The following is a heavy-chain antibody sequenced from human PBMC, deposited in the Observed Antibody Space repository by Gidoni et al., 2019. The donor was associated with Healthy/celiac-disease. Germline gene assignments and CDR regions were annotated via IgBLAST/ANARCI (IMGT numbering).Heavy chain of an antibody. V-gene: IGHV3-53*01. D-gene: IGHD2-21*02. CDR3: ARDSYCSGDCYTSS. Sequence: DVQLVESGGGLIQPGGSLRLSFAASGFTVSSHYMRWVRQAPGKGLEWVSGIYSGGSTYYADCVKGRFTISRDNSKNTLYLQRNSLRAEDTALYYCARDSYCSGDCYTSSWGQGTLVTVSS. CDR1: GFTVSSHY. CDR2: IYSGGST. J-gene: IGHJ4*02.